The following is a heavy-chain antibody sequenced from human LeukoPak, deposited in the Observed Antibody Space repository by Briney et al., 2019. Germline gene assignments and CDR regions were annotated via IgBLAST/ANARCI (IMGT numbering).Heavy chain of an antibody. D-gene: IGHD4-17*01. CDR1: GGSFSGYY. V-gene: IGHV4-34*01. J-gene: IGHJ4*02. Sequence: SETLSLTCAVYGGSFSGYYWSWIRQPPGKGLEWIGEINHSGSTNYNPSLKSRVTISVDTSKNQFSLKLSSVTAADTAVYYCARDFGAVTTPSLWGQGTLVTVSS. CDR2: INHSGST. CDR3: ARDFGAVTTPSL.